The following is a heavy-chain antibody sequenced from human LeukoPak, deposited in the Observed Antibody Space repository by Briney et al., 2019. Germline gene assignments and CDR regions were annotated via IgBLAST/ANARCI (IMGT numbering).Heavy chain of an antibody. J-gene: IGHJ6*02. CDR2: IRSKAYGGTT. D-gene: IGHD2-21*02. CDR3: TTDPNCGGDCYSYYYYGMDV. CDR1: GFTFGDYA. Sequence: GGSLRLSCTGSGFTFGDYAMSWVRQAPGKGLEWVSFIRSKAYGGTTEYAASVKGRFTISRDDSKSIAYLQINSLKTEDTAVYYCTTDPNCGGDCYSYYYYGMDVWGQGTTVTVSS. V-gene: IGHV3-49*04.